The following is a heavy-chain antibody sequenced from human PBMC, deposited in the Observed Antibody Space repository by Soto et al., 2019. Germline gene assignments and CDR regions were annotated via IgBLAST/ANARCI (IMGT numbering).Heavy chain of an antibody. V-gene: IGHV4-30-2*01. CDR2: IYHSGST. Sequence: SETLSLTCAVSGGSISSGGYSWSWIRQPPGKGLEWIGYIYHSGSTYYNPSLKSRVTISVDRSKNQFSLKLSSVTAADTAVYYCARDGEYFDYWGQGTLVTVSS. CDR1: GGSISSGGYS. D-gene: IGHD3-10*01. CDR3: ARDGEYFDY. J-gene: IGHJ4*02.